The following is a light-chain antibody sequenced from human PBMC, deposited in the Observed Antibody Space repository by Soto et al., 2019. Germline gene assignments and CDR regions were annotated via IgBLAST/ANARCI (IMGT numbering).Light chain of an antibody. J-gene: IGLJ1*01. V-gene: IGLV2-14*01. CDR1: STDIGRYNY. CDR3: SSYTTSTNYV. Sequence: QSVLTQPASVSGSPGQSITISCTGTSTDIGRYNYVSWYQQYPGKAPKVLIYEVSNRPSGVSSRFSGSKSGNTASLTISGLQADDGADYYCSSYTTSTNYVFGTGTKVTVL. CDR2: EVS.